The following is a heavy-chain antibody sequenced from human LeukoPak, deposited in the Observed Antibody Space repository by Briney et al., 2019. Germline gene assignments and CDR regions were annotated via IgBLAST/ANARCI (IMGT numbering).Heavy chain of an antibody. CDR3: ARDGGYYDSSGYYYVGYFQH. V-gene: IGHV4-31*01. CDR1: GVSISRGGYY. Sequence: RASETLSLTCTASGVSISRGGYYWSWLRQHPGKGLERIGYIYYSGSTYYNPSLKSSVTISVDTSKNQFSLKLSSVTAADTAVYYCARDGGYYDSSGYYYVGYFQHWGQGTLVSVSS. J-gene: IGHJ1*01. CDR2: IYYSGST. D-gene: IGHD3-22*01.